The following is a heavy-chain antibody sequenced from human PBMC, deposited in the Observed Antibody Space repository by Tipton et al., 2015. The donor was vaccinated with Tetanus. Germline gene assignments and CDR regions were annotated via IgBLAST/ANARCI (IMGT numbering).Heavy chain of an antibody. CDR3: ARAGEGGYDATMGFYYYYMDV. CDR2: LYFSGST. V-gene: IGHV4-59*01. J-gene: IGHJ6*03. CDR1: GASISTYS. Sequence: TLSLTCTVSGASISTYSWTWIRQSPGKGLEWIAYLYFSGSTNYNPSLKTRVTMSPDTSKNQVSLRLNSVTAADTAVYYCARAGEGGYDATMGFYYYYMDVWGKGTTVTVSS. D-gene: IGHD5-12*01.